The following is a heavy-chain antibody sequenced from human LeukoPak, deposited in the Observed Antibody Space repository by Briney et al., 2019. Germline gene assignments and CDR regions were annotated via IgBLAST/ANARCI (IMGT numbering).Heavy chain of an antibody. CDR2: IYYSGST. D-gene: IGHD4-11*01. V-gene: IGHV4-59*01. J-gene: IGHJ4*02. CDR3: ASDYN. Sequence: PSETLSLTCTVSGGSISSYYWSWIRQPPGKGLEWIGYIYYSGSTNYNPSLKSRVTISVDTSKNQFSLKLSSVTAADTAVYYCASDYNWGQGTLVTVSP. CDR1: GGSISSYY.